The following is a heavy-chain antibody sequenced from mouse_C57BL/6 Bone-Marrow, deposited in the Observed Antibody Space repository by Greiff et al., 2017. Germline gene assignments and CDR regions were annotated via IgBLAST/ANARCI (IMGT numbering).Heavy chain of an antibody. CDR3: ARDSPYYYGSRFDY. CDR1: GFTFSSYA. V-gene: IGHV5-4*01. D-gene: IGHD1-1*01. Sequence: EVQRVESGGGLVKPGGSLKLSCAASGFTFSSYAMSWVRQTPEKRLEWVATISDGGSYTYYPDNVKGRFTISRDNAKNNLYLQMSHLKSEDTAMYYCARDSPYYYGSRFDYWGQGTTLTVSS. J-gene: IGHJ2*01. CDR2: ISDGGSYT.